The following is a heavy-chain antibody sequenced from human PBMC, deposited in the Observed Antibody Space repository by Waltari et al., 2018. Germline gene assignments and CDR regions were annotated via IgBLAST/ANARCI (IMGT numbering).Heavy chain of an antibody. J-gene: IGHJ3*01. V-gene: IGHV1-69*12. CDR2: IIPIYGRP. CDR3: ARRNLGFAFDV. Sequence: QVHLVQSGAEMKKPGSSVKVSCKASGGPFGSYSFAWVRQAAGQGLEWLGGIIPIYGRPQYAHNFQGRVTLTADASTTTVFLEMSGLRSEDTAIYFCARRNLGFAFDVWGQGTLVIVSS. D-gene: IGHD1-26*01. CDR1: GGPFGSYS.